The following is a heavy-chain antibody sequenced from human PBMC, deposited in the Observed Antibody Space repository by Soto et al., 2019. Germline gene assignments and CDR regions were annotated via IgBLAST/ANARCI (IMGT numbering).Heavy chain of an antibody. Sequence: QVQLQESGPGLVKPSQTLSLTCTVSGGSISSGDYYWSWIRQPSGKGLAWIGYIYYSGSTYYNPSLKSRVTISVDTSKNQFSLKLSSVTAADTAVYYCARNDYGDQKPPFPDYWGQGTLVTVSS. D-gene: IGHD4-17*01. V-gene: IGHV4-30-4*01. CDR3: ARNDYGDQKPPFPDY. CDR1: GGSISSGDYY. J-gene: IGHJ4*02. CDR2: IYYSGST.